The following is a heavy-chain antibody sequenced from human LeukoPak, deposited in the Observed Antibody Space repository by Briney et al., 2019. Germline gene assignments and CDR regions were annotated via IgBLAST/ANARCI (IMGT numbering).Heavy chain of an antibody. J-gene: IGHJ4*02. V-gene: IGHV1-8*01. Sequence: ASVKVSCKASGYTFISYDINWVRQATGQGLEWMGWMSPNSGDTGYAQQFQGRVTMTRDTSIGTAYMELRSLRSEDTAVYYCARPAYDSSGYSLDYWGQGTLVTVSS. CDR3: ARPAYDSSGYSLDY. CDR1: GYTFISYD. D-gene: IGHD3-22*01. CDR2: MSPNSGDT.